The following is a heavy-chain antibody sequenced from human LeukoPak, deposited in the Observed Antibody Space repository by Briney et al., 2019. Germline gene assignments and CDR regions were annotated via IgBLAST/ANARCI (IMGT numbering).Heavy chain of an antibody. CDR1: GYTFTGYY. CDR2: INPSGGST. J-gene: IGHJ4*02. CDR3: ARDLGYYYDSSGYYDYFDY. Sequence: GASVKVSCKASGYTFTGYYMHWVRQAPGQGLEWMGIINPSGGSTSYAQKFQGRVTMTRDTSTSTVYMELSSLRSEDTAVYYCARDLGYYYDSSGYYDYFDYWGQGTLVTVSS. D-gene: IGHD3-22*01. V-gene: IGHV1-46*01.